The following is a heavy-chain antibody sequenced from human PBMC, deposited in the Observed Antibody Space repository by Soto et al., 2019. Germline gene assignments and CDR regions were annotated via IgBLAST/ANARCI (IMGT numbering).Heavy chain of an antibody. Sequence: ASVKVSCKASGYTFTSYAIHWVRQAPGQRLEWMGWINAGNGNAKYSQKFRGRVTITRDTSASTAYVELSSLSSDDTAVYYCARHPSDFWFDPRGQGTLVTVSS. CDR3: ARHPSDFWFDP. CDR1: GYTFTSYA. D-gene: IGHD2-21*02. J-gene: IGHJ5*02. V-gene: IGHV1-3*01. CDR2: INAGNGNA.